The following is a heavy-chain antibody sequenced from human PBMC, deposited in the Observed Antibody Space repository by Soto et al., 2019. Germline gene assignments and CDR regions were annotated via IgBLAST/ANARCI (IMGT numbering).Heavy chain of an antibody. V-gene: IGHV1-18*04. Sequence: QIQLVQSGAEVKKPGTSVKVSCKASGYTFTSYGICWVRQAPGLGLEWMGWINPYSGHTNYAQNFQDRATLTTDTSTNTAYMELKSLRSDDTAVYFCARGQVVNFDNWFDPWGQETLVTVSS. J-gene: IGHJ5*02. CDR1: GYTFTSYG. CDR3: ARGQVVNFDNWFDP. D-gene: IGHD3-22*01. CDR2: INPYSGHT.